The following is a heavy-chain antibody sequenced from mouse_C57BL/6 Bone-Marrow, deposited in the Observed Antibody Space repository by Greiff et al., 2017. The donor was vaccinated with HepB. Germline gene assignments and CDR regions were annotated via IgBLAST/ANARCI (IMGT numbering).Heavy chain of an antibody. D-gene: IGHD2-3*01. Sequence: QVQLQQPGAELVMPGASVKLSCKASGYTFTSYWMHWVKQRPGQGLEWIGEIDPSDSYTNYNQKFKGKSTLTVDKSSSTAYMQLSSLTSEDSAVYYCARGWLLREKAYWGQGTLVTVSA. CDR1: GYTFTSYW. CDR2: IDPSDSYT. V-gene: IGHV1-69*01. CDR3: ARGWLLREKAY. J-gene: IGHJ3*01.